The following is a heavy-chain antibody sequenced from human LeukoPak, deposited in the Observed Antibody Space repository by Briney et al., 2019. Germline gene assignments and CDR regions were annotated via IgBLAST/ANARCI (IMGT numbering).Heavy chain of an antibody. V-gene: IGHV4-39*07. CDR3: ARGRGVTRMYYYYYYMDV. J-gene: IGHJ6*03. Sequence: SETLSLTCTVSGGSISSSSYYWGWIRQPPGKGLEWIGSIYYSGSTYYNPSLKSRVTISVDTSKNQFSLKLNSVTAADTAVYYCARGRGVTRMYYYYYYMDVWGKGTTVTVSS. CDR2: IYYSGST. D-gene: IGHD2-21*02. CDR1: GGSISSSSYY.